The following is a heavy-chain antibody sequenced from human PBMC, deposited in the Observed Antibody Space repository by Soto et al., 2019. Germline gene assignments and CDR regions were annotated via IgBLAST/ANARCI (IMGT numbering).Heavy chain of an antibody. V-gene: IGHV1-3*01. CDR1: GYTFTSYS. J-gene: IGHJ5*02. Sequence: ASVKVSCKASGYTFTSYSMHWVRQAPGQRLEWMGWINAGNGNTNYAQKLQGRVTMTTDTSTNTAYMELRSLRSDDTAVYYCAKDPYDSVTGYNNWFDPWGQGTLVTVSS. CDR2: INAGNGNT. D-gene: IGHD3-9*01. CDR3: AKDPYDSVTGYNNWFDP.